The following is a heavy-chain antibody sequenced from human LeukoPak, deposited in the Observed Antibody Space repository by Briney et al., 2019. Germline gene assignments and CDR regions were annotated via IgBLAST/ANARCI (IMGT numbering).Heavy chain of an antibody. J-gene: IGHJ4*02. D-gene: IGHD3-3*01. Sequence: SETLSLTCTVSGGPISSYYWSWIRQPAGKGLEWIGRIYTSGSTNYNPSLKSRVTMSVDTSKNQFSLKLSSVTAADTAVYYCARGGPDYDFWRGLEYFDYWGQGTLVTVSS. CDR3: ARGGPDYDFWRGLEYFDY. CDR2: IYTSGST. V-gene: IGHV4-4*07. CDR1: GGPISSYY.